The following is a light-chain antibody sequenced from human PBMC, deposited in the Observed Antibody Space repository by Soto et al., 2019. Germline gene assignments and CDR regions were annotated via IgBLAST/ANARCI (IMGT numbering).Light chain of an antibody. CDR2: AAS. V-gene: IGKV1-12*01. J-gene: IGKJ3*01. Sequence: DIPMTQSPSSVSASVGDRVTINCRASQDISSWLAWYQQKPGKAPKLLIYAASNLQSGVPSRFSGSGSGTDFTLTISIFQPEDFATGVCQQGYSFAFTFGPGTKV. CDR3: QQGYSFAFT. CDR1: QDISSW.